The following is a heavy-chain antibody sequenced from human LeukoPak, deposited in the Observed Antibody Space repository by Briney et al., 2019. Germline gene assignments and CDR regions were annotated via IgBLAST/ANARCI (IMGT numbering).Heavy chain of an antibody. J-gene: IGHJ4*02. Sequence: SGTVSLTCTVSGGSISSYYRSWIRQPPGKGLEWIGYIYYSGSTHYNPSLKSRVTISVDTSKNQFSLKLSSVTAADTAVYYCARHAYYYDSSGYYPYYFDYWGQGTLVTVSS. V-gene: IGHV4-59*08. CDR3: ARHAYYYDSSGYYPYYFDY. CDR2: IYYSGST. CDR1: GGSISSYY. D-gene: IGHD3-22*01.